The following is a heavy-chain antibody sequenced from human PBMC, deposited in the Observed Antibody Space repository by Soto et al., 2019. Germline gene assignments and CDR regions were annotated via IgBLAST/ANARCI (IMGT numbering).Heavy chain of an antibody. CDR3: ARVGGQGTVTTKVYYGMDV. CDR2: ISPYNGNT. CDR1: GYTFTTYG. V-gene: IGHV1-18*01. D-gene: IGHD4-17*01. J-gene: IGHJ6*02. Sequence: EASVKVSCTTSGYTFTTYGISWVRQAPGQGLEWMGWISPYNGNTNYAQKLQGRVTMTTDTSTSTAYMELRSLRSDDTAVYYCARVGGQGTVTTKVYYGMDVWGQGTTVTVSS.